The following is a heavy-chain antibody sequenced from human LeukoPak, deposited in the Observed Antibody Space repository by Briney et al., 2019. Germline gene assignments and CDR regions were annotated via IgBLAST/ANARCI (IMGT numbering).Heavy chain of an antibody. CDR2: ISGGGEST. J-gene: IGHJ4*02. V-gene: IGHV3-48*03. CDR1: GFTFRSYE. Sequence: GGSLRLSCAASGFTFRSYEMNWVRHAPGRGLEWVSHISGGGESTVYPDSVKGRFTISGDKAKNSLYLQMNSLRVEDTAVYYCARDYKYAFDNWGQGTLVTVSS. D-gene: IGHD5-24*01. CDR3: ARDYKYAFDN.